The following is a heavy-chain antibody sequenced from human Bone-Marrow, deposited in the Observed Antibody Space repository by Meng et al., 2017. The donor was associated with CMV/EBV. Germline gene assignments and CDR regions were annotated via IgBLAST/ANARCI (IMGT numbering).Heavy chain of an antibody. CDR3: AKPYSGWEFES. V-gene: IGHV3-33*06. CDR2: VLYGGTKQ. Sequence: LCCAASGFTVGGFGMFWVRLARGEGLEWVAGVLYGGTKQYYADSVKSRFTVSRDNSKNALYLQMNSLRVEDTAIYYCAKPYSGWEFESWGQGTLVTVSS. CDR1: GFTVGGFG. D-gene: IGHD1-26*01. J-gene: IGHJ4*02.